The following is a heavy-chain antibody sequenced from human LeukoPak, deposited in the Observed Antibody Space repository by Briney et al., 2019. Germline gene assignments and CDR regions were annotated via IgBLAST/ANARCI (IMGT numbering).Heavy chain of an antibody. Sequence: PGRSLRLSCSASGFTFSSYAMHWVRQAPGKGLEYVSAISSNGGSTYYADSVKGRFTISRDNSKNTLYLQMSSLRAEDTAVYYCVKAPIVCSSTSCYGVFDYWGQGTLVTVSS. D-gene: IGHD2-2*01. CDR3: VKAPIVCSSTSCYGVFDY. CDR2: ISSNGGST. J-gene: IGHJ4*02. CDR1: GFTFSSYA. V-gene: IGHV3-64D*06.